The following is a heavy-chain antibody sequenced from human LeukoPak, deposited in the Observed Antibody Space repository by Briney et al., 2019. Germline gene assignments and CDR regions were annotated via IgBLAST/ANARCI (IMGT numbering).Heavy chain of an antibody. D-gene: IGHD3-9*01. CDR2: ISSSGSTI. J-gene: IGHJ4*02. Sequence: PGGSLRLSCAASGFTFSSYEVNWVRQAPGKGLEWVSYISSSGSTIYYADSVKGRFTISRDNAKNSLYLQMNSLRAEDTAVYYCARHGFRYFDWLLPPLDYWGQGTLVTVSS. V-gene: IGHV3-48*03. CDR3: ARHGFRYFDWLLPPLDY. CDR1: GFTFSSYE.